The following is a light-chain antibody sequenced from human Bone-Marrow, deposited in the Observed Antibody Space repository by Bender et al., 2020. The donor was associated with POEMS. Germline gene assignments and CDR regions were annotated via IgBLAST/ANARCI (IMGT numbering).Light chain of an antibody. CDR1: KLGDKF. CDR3: QAWDSSVI. Sequence: YELTQPPSVSVSPGQTASITCSGDKLGDKFACWYQQKPGQSPVLIIYQDTKRPSGIPERFSGPNSGNTATLTISGTQALDEADYYCQAWDSSVIFGGGTKLTVL. V-gene: IGLV3-1*01. J-gene: IGLJ2*01. CDR2: QDT.